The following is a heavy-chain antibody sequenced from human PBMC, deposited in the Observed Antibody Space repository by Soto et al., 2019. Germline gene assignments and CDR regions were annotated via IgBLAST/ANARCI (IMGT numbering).Heavy chain of an antibody. D-gene: IGHD6-19*01. V-gene: IGHV1-69*13. CDR2: IIPIFGTA. CDR1: RVAFSKFI. Sequence: SVKVSCKASRVAFSKFIATWVRQAPGLGLEWVGGIIPIFGTANYAQKFQGRVTITADESTSTSYMEVNNLRSEDTAVYYCAKVRYSSPMGYYYGMDVWGQGTTVTAP. J-gene: IGHJ6*02. CDR3: AKVRYSSPMGYYYGMDV.